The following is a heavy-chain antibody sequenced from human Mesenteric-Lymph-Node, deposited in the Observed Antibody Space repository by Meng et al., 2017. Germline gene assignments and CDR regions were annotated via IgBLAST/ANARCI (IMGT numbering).Heavy chain of an antibody. CDR3: ARAKGLTAIREHAFDI. V-gene: IGHV3-30*04. CDR1: GFTFSSYA. J-gene: IGHJ3*02. D-gene: IGHD2-21*02. Sequence: GESLKISCAASGFTFSSYAMHWVRQAPGKGLEWVAVISYDGSNKYYADSVKGRFTISRDNSKNTLYLQMNSLRAEDTAVYYCARAKGLTAIREHAFDIWGQGTMVTVSS. CDR2: ISYDGSNK.